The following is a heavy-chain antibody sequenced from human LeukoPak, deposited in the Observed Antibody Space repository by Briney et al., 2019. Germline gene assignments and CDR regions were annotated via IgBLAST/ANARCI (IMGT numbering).Heavy chain of an antibody. D-gene: IGHD6-19*01. CDR1: GFTFSNYW. CDR2: IKQDESEK. CDR3: ARGGTVAGP. J-gene: IGHJ5*02. V-gene: IGHV3-7*01. Sequence: PGGSLRLSCEGSGFTFSNYWMGWVRQAPGKGLQWVAIIKQDESEKFYVDSVKGRFTVSRDNAKNSLNLQMNSLTAEDTAVYYCARGGTVAGPWGQGTLVSVSS.